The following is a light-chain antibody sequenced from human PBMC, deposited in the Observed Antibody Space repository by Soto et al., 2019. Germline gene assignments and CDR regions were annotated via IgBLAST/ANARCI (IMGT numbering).Light chain of an antibody. CDR3: QQTYTALSIT. J-gene: IGKJ5*01. CDR2: AAS. CDR1: ESIARH. V-gene: IGKV1-39*01. Sequence: DIQMTQSPSSLSASVGDRVTITCRASESIARHLNWYQQKPGKAPKLLIYAASSLQNGVPSRFRGGGSGTYFTLTISNLQPEDFATYYCQQTYTALSITFGQGTRLEMK.